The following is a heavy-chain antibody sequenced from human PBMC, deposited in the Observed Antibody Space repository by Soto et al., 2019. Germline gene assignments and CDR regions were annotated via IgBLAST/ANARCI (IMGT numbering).Heavy chain of an antibody. J-gene: IGHJ4*02. CDR1: GYTFTSYY. V-gene: IGHV1-46*01. CDR3: ARVRDLYYYDSSGWDY. CDR2: INPSGGST. D-gene: IGHD3-22*01. Sequence: QVQLVQSGAEVKKPGASVKVSCKASGYTFTSYYMHRVRQAPGQGLEWMGIINPSGGSTSYAQKFQGRVTMTRDTSTSTVYMELSSLRSEDTAVYYCARVRDLYYYDSSGWDYWGQGTLVTVSS.